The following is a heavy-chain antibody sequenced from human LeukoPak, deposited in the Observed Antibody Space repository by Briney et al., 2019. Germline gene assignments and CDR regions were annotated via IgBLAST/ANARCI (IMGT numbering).Heavy chain of an antibody. D-gene: IGHD2-8*01. CDR1: AYTFTGYY. CDR3: ARRSRNGLDAFDI. J-gene: IGHJ3*02. CDR2: IDPNNGDT. Sequence: EASVKVSCKASAYTFTGYYLHWVRQAPGQGPEWVGWIDPNNGDTEYAQEFQGRVTMTRVRSISTAYMELSRLTSDDTAVYYCARRSRNGLDAFDIWGQGTMDTVSS. V-gene: IGHV1-2*02.